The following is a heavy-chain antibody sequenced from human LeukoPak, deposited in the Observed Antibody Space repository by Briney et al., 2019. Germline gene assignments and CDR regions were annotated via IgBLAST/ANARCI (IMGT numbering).Heavy chain of an antibody. CDR2: ISYDGDNK. CDR3: ARDWPTIAAAGTIPEYFQH. Sequence: PGGSLRLSCVGSGFAFSSYGMHWVRQAPGKGLEWLAIISYDGDNKHYADSVKGRFTISRDNAKNSLYLQMNSLRAEDTAVYYCARDWPTIAAAGTIPEYFQHWGQGTLVTVSS. V-gene: IGHV3-30-3*01. D-gene: IGHD6-13*01. CDR1: GFAFSSYG. J-gene: IGHJ1*01.